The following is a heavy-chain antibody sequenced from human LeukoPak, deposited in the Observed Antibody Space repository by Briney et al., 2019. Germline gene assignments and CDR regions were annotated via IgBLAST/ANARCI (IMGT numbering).Heavy chain of an antibody. CDR3: ARGLSETCSIDY. CDR1: GFSFSRYG. D-gene: IGHD4/OR15-4a*01. V-gene: IGHV3-30-3*01. Sequence: PGGCLRLSCAAAGFSFSRYGIRWVRQAPGKGLGWVTFLSYDGAVSSYAESVKGRFTISRDNSTRTLSLQMNSLRPEDTAVYFCARGLSETCSIDYWGRGTLVTVSS. CDR2: LSYDGAVS. J-gene: IGHJ4*02.